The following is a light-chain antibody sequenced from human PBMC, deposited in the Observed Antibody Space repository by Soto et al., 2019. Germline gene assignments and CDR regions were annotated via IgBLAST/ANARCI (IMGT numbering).Light chain of an antibody. V-gene: IGKV1-27*01. J-gene: IGKJ3*01. CDR3: QKYKSAPFT. CDR1: QGIDSY. CDR2: AAS. Sequence: DIQMTQSPSSLSASVGDRVTISCRASQGIDSYLAWYQQKPGKDPNLLIYAASTLQSGVPSRFSGSGSGTDFTLTISSLQPEDVATYYCQKYKSAPFTFGPGTKVDIK.